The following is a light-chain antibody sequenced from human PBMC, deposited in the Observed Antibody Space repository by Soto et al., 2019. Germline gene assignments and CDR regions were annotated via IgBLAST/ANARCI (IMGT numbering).Light chain of an antibody. CDR1: QDINKF. CDR3: QQSYSTPPT. V-gene: IGKV1-39*01. CDR2: DAS. Sequence: DIQMTQSPSSLSASVGDSVTITCQASQDINKFLNWYQHKPGKAPKLLLYDASTLETGVPSRFTGSGSGTDFTLTISSLQPEDFATYYCQQSYSTPPTFGGGTKVDIK. J-gene: IGKJ4*01.